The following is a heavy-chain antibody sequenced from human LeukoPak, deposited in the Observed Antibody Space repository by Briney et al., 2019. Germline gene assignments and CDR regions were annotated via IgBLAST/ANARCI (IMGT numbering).Heavy chain of an antibody. Sequence: GGTLRLSCAASGFTFSSYGMSWVRQAPGKGLEWVSYISSSGSTIYYADSVKGRFTISRDNAKNSLYLQMNSLRAEDTAVYYCARDPRYYYDSSGYYGAFDIWGQGTMVTVSS. CDR3: ARDPRYYYDSSGYYGAFDI. CDR1: GFTFSSYG. J-gene: IGHJ3*02. CDR2: ISSSGSTI. D-gene: IGHD3-22*01. V-gene: IGHV3-48*04.